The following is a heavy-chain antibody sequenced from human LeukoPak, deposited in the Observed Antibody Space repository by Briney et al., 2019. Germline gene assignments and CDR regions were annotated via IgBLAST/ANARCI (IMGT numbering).Heavy chain of an antibody. CDR2: IKRDGSEK. V-gene: IGHV3-7*02. D-gene: IGHD2-2*01. CDR1: GFTFSSYW. CDR3: ARGGFALNVPVVGLNWFDP. J-gene: IGHJ5*02. Sequence: GGSLRLSCAASGFTFSSYWMSWVRQAPGKGLEWVANIKRDGSEKYYVDSVKGRFTISRDNAKNSLYLQMNSLRAEDTAVYYCARGGFALNVPVVGLNWFDPWGQGTLVTVSS.